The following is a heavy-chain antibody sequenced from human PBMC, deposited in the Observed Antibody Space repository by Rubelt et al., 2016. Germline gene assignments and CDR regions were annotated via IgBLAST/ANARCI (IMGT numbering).Heavy chain of an antibody. CDR3: AGEIRGSYSLDS. V-gene: IGHV4-4*07. D-gene: IGHD1-26*01. CDR1: GGSISRYS. J-gene: IGHJ4*02. Sequence: QVQLQESGPGLVKPSETLSLTCTVSGGSISRYSWSWIRQPAGKGLEWIGHIYASGNTNYNPSLKSRVTMSLDSSKNQFSLKLRSVTAAYTAVYFCAGEIRGSYSLDSWGQGTLVTVSS. CDR2: IYASGNT.